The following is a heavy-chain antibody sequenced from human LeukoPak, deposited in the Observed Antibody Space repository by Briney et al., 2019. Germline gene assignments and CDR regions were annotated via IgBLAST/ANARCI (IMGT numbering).Heavy chain of an antibody. Sequence: GGSLRLSCAASGFTFSAYAINWVRQAPGKGLEWVSIITGSGGSTYYADSAKGRFTISRDNSKNTLYLQMNSLRAEDTAVYYCAKELSEMATISPFDYWGQGTLVTVSS. CDR3: AKELSEMATISPFDY. CDR1: GFTFSAYA. D-gene: IGHD5-24*01. CDR2: ITGSGGST. V-gene: IGHV3-23*01. J-gene: IGHJ4*02.